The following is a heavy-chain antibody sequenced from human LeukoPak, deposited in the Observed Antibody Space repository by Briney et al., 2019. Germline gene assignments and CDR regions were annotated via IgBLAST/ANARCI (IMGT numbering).Heavy chain of an antibody. Sequence: GGSLRLSCAASGFTFSSYAMSWVRQAPGKGLEWVSAISGSGGSTYYADFVKGRFTISRDNSKNTLYLQMNSLRAEDTAVYYCAKVSHPNSSGWYAIQTYWGQGTLVTVSS. CDR3: AKVSHPNSSGWYAIQTY. J-gene: IGHJ4*02. CDR1: GFTFSSYA. CDR2: ISGSGGST. D-gene: IGHD6-19*01. V-gene: IGHV3-23*01.